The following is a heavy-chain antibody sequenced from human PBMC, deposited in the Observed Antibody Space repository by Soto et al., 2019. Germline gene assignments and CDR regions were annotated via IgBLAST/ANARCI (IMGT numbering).Heavy chain of an antibody. CDR1: GGTFSSYA. Sequence: SVKVSCKASGGTFSSYAISWVRQAPGQGLEWLGGIIPIFGTANYAQKFQGRVTITADESTSTAYMELSSLRSEDTAVYYCARCSRWLQLGYYFDYWGQGTLVTVSS. V-gene: IGHV1-69*13. CDR3: ARCSRWLQLGYYFDY. CDR2: IIPIFGTA. D-gene: IGHD1-1*01. J-gene: IGHJ4*02.